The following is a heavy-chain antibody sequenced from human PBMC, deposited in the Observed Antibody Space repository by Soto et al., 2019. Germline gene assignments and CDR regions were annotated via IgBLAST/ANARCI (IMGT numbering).Heavy chain of an antibody. CDR2: ISSSSSFI. CDR3: ARNPYYYDTSGYYY. V-gene: IGHV3-21*01. J-gene: IGHJ4*02. D-gene: IGHD3-22*01. CDR1: GLTFSSYS. Sequence: TGGSLRVSCAAAGLTFSSYSRNWVRQAPGKGLEWVSSISSSSSFIYYADSLKGRFTISRDNAKNSLYLQMNSLRAEDTAVYYCARNPYYYDTSGYYYWGQGTLVTVSS.